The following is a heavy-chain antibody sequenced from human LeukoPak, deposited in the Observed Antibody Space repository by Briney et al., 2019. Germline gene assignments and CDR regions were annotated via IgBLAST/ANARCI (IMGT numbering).Heavy chain of an antibody. CDR3: ARQVEYSGYDYLDY. V-gene: IGHV3-74*01. CDR2: INSDGSSP. D-gene: IGHD5-12*01. J-gene: IGHJ4*02. CDR1: GFTFSSYW. Sequence: PGGSLRLSCAASGFTFSSYWMHWVRQAPGKGLVWVSRINSDGSSPSYADSVKGRFTISRDNSKNTLFLQMDSVRVEDTAVYYCARQVEYSGYDYLDYWGQGTLVTVSS.